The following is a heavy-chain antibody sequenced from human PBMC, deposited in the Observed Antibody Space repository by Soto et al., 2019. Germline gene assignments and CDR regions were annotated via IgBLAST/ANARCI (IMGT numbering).Heavy chain of an antibody. D-gene: IGHD2-21*02. Sequence: QVQLVQSGAEEKKPGASVKVSCKASGYTFTSYAMHSVRQAPGQRLEWMGWINAGNGNTKYSQKFQGRVTITRDTSANTAYMELSSLRSEDTAVYYCARSFVVVTDFDYWGQGTLVTVSS. CDR3: ARSFVVVTDFDY. V-gene: IGHV1-3*05. CDR1: GYTFTSYA. J-gene: IGHJ4*02. CDR2: INAGNGNT.